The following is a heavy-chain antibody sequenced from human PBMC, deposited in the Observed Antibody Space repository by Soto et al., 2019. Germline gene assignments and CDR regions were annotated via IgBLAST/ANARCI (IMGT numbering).Heavy chain of an antibody. J-gene: IGHJ6*02. CDR1: GFTFSSYA. CDR3: ARTRVDSGSYHTPGYYYYGMDV. Sequence: QLGGSLRLPCAASGFTFSSYAMHWVRQAPGKGLEWVAVISYDGSNKYYADSVKGRFTISRDNSKNTLYLQMNSLRAEDTAVYYCARTRVDSGSYHTPGYYYYGMDVWGQGTTVTVSS. V-gene: IGHV3-30-3*01. CDR2: ISYDGSNK. D-gene: IGHD1-26*01.